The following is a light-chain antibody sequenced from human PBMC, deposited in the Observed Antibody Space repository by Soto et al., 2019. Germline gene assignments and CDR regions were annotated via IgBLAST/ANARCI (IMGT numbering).Light chain of an antibody. CDR3: GSYGGSNNWV. J-gene: IGLJ3*02. CDR1: SSDVGGYNY. CDR2: DVN. Sequence: QSALTQPPSASGSPGQSVTISCTGTSSDVGGYNYVSWYQHHPGKAPKLMIFDVNKRPSGVPDRFSGSKSGNTASLSVSGLQAEDEADYYCGSYGGSNNWVFGGGTKVTVL. V-gene: IGLV2-8*01.